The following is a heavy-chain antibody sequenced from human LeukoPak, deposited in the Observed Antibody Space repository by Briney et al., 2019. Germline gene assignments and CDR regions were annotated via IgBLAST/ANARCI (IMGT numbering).Heavy chain of an antibody. CDR2: INNGGSP. Sequence: SETLSLTCAVYGGSFCGYYWSWIRQPPGKGRECVGEINNGGSPNYNPSIKSRVNISVDTSKSQFSLKLSSVTAADTAVYYCARRALGYGSGRYEWGVRIAYYMDVWGKGTTVTISS. CDR3: ARRALGYGSGRYEWGVRIAYYMDV. V-gene: IGHV4-34*01. D-gene: IGHD3-10*01. CDR1: GGSFCGYY. J-gene: IGHJ6*03.